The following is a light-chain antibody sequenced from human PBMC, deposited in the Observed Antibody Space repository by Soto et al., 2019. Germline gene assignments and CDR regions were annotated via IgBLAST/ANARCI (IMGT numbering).Light chain of an antibody. CDR1: QGIGRW. CDR3: QQYNSYLWT. V-gene: IGKV1D-16*01. J-gene: IGKJ1*01. CDR2: ATS. Sequence: DIQMTQSPSSVSASVGDRVTITCRASQGIGRWLAWYQQKPGKAPKLLIYATSSLESGVPSRFSGSGSGTEFTLTISSLQPDDFATYYCQQYNSYLWTFGQGTKVDI.